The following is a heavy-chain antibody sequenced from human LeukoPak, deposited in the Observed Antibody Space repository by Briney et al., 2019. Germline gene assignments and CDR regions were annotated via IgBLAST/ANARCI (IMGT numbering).Heavy chain of an antibody. CDR2: IYHGGST. D-gene: IGHD2-15*01. J-gene: IGHJ4*02. CDR1: GGSISSNNW. CDR3: ARGSQSLGYCSGGSCRAKIFDY. V-gene: IGHV4-4*02. Sequence: SSETLSLTCAVSGGSISSNNWWNWVRQPPGKGLEWIGEIYHGGSTNYNPSLKSRVTISVDTSKNQFSLKLSSVTAADTAVYYCARGSQSLGYCSGGSCRAKIFDYWGQGTLVTVSS.